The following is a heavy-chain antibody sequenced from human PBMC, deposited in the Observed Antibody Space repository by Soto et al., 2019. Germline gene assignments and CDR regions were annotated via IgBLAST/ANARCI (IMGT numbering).Heavy chain of an antibody. Sequence: EVQLLESGGGLVQPGGSLRLSCAASGFTFSSYAMSWVRQAPGKGLEWVSAISGSGGSTYYADSVKGRFTISRDNSKNSLYLQMNSLRAADTAVYSCARVGPYSSSWPFDSWGQGTLVTVSS. CDR3: ARVGPYSSSWPFDS. CDR2: ISGSGGST. CDR1: GFTFSSYA. V-gene: IGHV3-23*01. D-gene: IGHD6-13*01. J-gene: IGHJ4*02.